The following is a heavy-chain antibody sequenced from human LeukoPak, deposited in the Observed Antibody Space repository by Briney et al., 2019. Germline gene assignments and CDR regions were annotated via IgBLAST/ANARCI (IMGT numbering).Heavy chain of an antibody. V-gene: IGHV3-23*01. CDR2: ISGNGGST. CDR3: AREAYGSGNYPFDL. CDR1: GFTFSNYG. D-gene: IGHD3-10*01. Sequence: GGSLRLSCAASGFTFSNYGMNWVRQAPGKGLEWLSAISGNGGSTYYADSVKGRFTISRDNAKNSLYLQMNSLRAEDTAVYYCAREAYGSGNYPFDLWGQGTLVTVSS. J-gene: IGHJ4*02.